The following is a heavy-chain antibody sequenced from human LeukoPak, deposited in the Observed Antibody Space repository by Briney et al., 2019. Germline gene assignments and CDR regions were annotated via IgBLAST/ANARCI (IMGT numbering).Heavy chain of an antibody. CDR1: GFTFSSYW. V-gene: IGHV3-7*01. D-gene: IGHD5-12*01. CDR2: IKQDGSEK. J-gene: IGHJ4*02. CDR3: ARDPPDIVATYFDC. Sequence: GGSLRLSCAASGFTFSSYWMSWVRQAPGKGLEWVANIKQDGSEKYYVDSVKGRFTISRDNAKNSLYLQMNSLRAEDTAVYYCARDPPDIVATYFDCWGQGTLVTVSS.